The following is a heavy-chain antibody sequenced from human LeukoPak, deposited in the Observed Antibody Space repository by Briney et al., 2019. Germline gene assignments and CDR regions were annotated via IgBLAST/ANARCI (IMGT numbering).Heavy chain of an antibody. Sequence: SQTLSLTCTVSGGSISSGGYYWSWIHQHPGKGLEWIGYIYYSGSTYYNPSLKSRVTISVDTSKNQFSLKLSSVTAADTAVYYCARASRFVVVTAIIVWFDPWGQGTLVTVSS. J-gene: IGHJ5*02. V-gene: IGHV4-31*03. CDR1: GGSISSGGYY. D-gene: IGHD2-21*02. CDR3: ARASRFVVVTAIIVWFDP. CDR2: IYYSGST.